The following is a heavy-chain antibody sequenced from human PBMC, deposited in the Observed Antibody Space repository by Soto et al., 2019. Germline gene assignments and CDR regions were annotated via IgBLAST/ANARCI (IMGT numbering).Heavy chain of an antibody. CDR1: GFTFSSYE. CDR2: ISSSGSTI. CDR3: ARGDRLYGSGSYFHYYYYGMDV. D-gene: IGHD3-10*01. J-gene: IGHJ6*02. Sequence: GGSLRLSCAASGFTFSSYEMNWVRQAPGKGLEWVSYISSSGSTIYYADSVKGRFTISRDNAKNSLYLQMNSLRAEDTAVHYCARGDRLYGSGSYFHYYYYGMDVWGQGTTVTVSS. V-gene: IGHV3-48*03.